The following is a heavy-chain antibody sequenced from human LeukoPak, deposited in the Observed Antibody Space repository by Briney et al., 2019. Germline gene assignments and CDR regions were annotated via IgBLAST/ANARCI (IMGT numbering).Heavy chain of an antibody. CDR2: IYNGGII. D-gene: IGHD3-10*01. V-gene: IGHV4-4*07. CDR3: ARDSGTTGEVKFDP. J-gene: IGHJ5*02. CDR1: GDSISRYY. Sequence: TLSLTCPVSGDSISRYYWSWIREPAGKGLEWIGRIYNGGIITYNPSLKSRVTMSIDTSNNQFSLRLRFVTAADTAVYYCARDSGTTGEVKFDPWGQGTLVTVSS.